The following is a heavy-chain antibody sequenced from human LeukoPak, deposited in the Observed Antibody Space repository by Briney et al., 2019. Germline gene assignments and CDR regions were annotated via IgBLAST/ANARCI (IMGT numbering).Heavy chain of an antibody. V-gene: IGHV4-59*02. D-gene: IGHD2-2*02. J-gene: IGHJ5*01. CDR1: GGSVTKYY. CDR3: ARDLFPINWFES. Sequence: SETLSLTCTVSGGSVTKYYWPWIRQAPGKGLEWIGFIFHTGITNYNPPLKSRVTISVDTSKNQFSLKLTSVTAADTAVYFCARDLFPINWFESWGQGTLVTVSS. CDR2: IFHTGIT.